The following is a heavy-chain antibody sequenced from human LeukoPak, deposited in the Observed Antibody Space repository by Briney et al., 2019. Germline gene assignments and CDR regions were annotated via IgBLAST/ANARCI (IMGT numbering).Heavy chain of an antibody. Sequence: ASVKVSCKASGYTFTCYSMHWVRQAPGQRLEWMGWINAGNGDTKYSQQFQGRATVTRDTSASTAFMELSSLRSEDTAVYYCARDRGWELRHFDYWGQGTLVTVSS. CDR1: GYTFTCYS. J-gene: IGHJ4*02. D-gene: IGHD1-26*01. CDR2: INAGNGDT. CDR3: ARDRGWELRHFDY. V-gene: IGHV1-3*01.